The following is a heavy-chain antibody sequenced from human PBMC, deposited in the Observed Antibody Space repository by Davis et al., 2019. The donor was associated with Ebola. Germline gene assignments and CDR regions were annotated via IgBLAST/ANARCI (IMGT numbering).Heavy chain of an antibody. J-gene: IGHJ4*02. CDR3: ARGLGLLLDY. V-gene: IGHV4-34*01. CDR2: INHSGST. Sequence: PSETLSLTCAVYGGSFSGYYWSWIRQLPGKGLEWTGEINHSGSTNYNPSLKSRVTISVDTSKNQFSLKLSSVTAADTAVYYCARGLGLLLDYWGQGTLVTVSS. CDR1: GGSFSGYY. D-gene: IGHD2-21*02.